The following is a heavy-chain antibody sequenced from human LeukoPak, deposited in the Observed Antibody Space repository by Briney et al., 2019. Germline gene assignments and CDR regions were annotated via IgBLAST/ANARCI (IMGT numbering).Heavy chain of an antibody. CDR2: IIPILGIA. J-gene: IGHJ5*02. D-gene: IGHD3-3*01. V-gene: IGHV1-69*04. CDR1: GGTFSSYT. Sequence: SVKVSCKASGGTFSSYTISWVRQAPGQGLEWMGRIIPILGIANCAQKFQGRVTITADKSTSTAYMELSSLRSEDTAVYYCARDLNDFWSGNNWFDPLGQGGLVTVSS. CDR3: ARDLNDFWSGNNWFDP.